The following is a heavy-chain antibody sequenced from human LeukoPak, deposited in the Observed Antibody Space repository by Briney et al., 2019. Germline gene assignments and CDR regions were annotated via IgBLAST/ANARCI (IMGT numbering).Heavy chain of an antibody. Sequence: GESLKLSCAVAGFTFSDCAMHWVRQASAKGLEWFGRIRSKGNSYATAYAESVKGRFTISRDDSKNTAYLQMNSLKSEDTAVYYCTRMGSEVYWYLVLWGRGTLVTVSS. CDR2: IRSKGNSYAT. V-gene: IGHV3-73*01. J-gene: IGHJ2*01. D-gene: IGHD3-16*01. CDR1: GFTFSDCA. CDR3: TRMGSEVYWYLVL.